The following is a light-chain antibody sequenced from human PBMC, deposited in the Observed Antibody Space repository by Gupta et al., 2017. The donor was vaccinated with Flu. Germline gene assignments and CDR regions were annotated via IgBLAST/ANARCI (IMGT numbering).Light chain of an antibody. Sequence: IHMTQSPSSLSASVGDTVTITRRASQDICNALGWYQQSPGRAPTLLVYVASILQSGVPARFSGVGSGTEFTLTITSLQPEDFATYYCLQDYKYVWAFGQGTKVEIK. V-gene: IGKV1-6*01. CDR2: VAS. J-gene: IGKJ1*01. CDR1: QDICNA. CDR3: LQDYKYVWA.